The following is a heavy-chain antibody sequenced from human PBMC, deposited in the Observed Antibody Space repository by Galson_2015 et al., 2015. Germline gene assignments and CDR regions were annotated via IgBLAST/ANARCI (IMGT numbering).Heavy chain of an antibody. Sequence: SLRLSCAASGFTFSSFAMSWVRQAPGKGLEWVSGISGSGGSTYYADSVKGRFTISRDNSKNTLSLQMNSLRAEDTAVYYCAKGSAAARPYSFDTWGQGTLVTVSS. CDR3: AKGSAAARPYSFDT. V-gene: IGHV3-23*01. CDR1: GFTFSSFA. J-gene: IGHJ4*02. D-gene: IGHD6-6*01. CDR2: ISGSGGST.